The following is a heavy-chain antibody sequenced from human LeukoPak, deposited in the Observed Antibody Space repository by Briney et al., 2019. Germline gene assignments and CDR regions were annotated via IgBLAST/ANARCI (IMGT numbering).Heavy chain of an antibody. D-gene: IGHD3-22*01. CDR3: ARVDYYDSSGLDY. CDR2: IYYSGST. CDR1: GGSISSYC. Sequence: SETLSLTCTVSGGSISSYCWSWIRQPPGKGLEWIGYIYYSGSTNYNPSLKSRVTISVDTSKNQFSLKLSSVTAADTAVYYCARVDYYDSSGLDYWGQGTLVTVSS. J-gene: IGHJ4*02. V-gene: IGHV4-59*01.